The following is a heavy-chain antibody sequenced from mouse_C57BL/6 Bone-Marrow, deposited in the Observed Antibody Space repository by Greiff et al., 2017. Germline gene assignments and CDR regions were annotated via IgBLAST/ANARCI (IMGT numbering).Heavy chain of an antibody. D-gene: IGHD2-4*01. CDR3: ARRDYGTHFDY. J-gene: IGHJ3*01. CDR1: GYTFTSYW. V-gene: IGHV1-55*01. CDR2: IYPGSGST. Sequence: QVHLQQSGAELVRPGASVKMSCKASGYTFTSYWISWAKQRPGHGLEWIGDIYPGSGSTNYNEKFKGKATLTADKSSSTAYMQFSSLTSEDSAVYYCARRDYGTHFDYWGTGTLVTVSA.